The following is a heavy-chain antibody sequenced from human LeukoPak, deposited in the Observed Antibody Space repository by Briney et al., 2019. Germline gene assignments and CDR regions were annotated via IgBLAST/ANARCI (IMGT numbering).Heavy chain of an antibody. Sequence: SQTLSLSCAISADSVSSNSAAWNWIRQSPSRGLEWLGRIYYRSKWYNDYAVSVKSRITINPDTSKNHFSLQLNSVTPEDTAVYYCARDRDYYDSSGYPSGAFDIWGQGTMVTVSS. V-gene: IGHV6-1*01. CDR1: ADSVSSNSAA. CDR3: ARDRDYYDSSGYPSGAFDI. CDR2: IYYRSKWYN. D-gene: IGHD3-22*01. J-gene: IGHJ3*02.